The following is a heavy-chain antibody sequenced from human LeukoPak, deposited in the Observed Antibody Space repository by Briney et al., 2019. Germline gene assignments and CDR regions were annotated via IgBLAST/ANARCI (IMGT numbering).Heavy chain of an antibody. D-gene: IGHD5-12*01. CDR3: ARENGYDRDRELTL. Sequence: ASVEVSCKASGGTFSSYAISWVRQAPGQGLEWMGGIIPIFGTANYAQKFQGRVTITADESTSTAYMELSSQRSEDTAVYYCARENGYDRDRELTLWGQGTLVTVSS. V-gene: IGHV1-69*13. CDR1: GGTFSSYA. CDR2: IIPIFGTA. J-gene: IGHJ4*02.